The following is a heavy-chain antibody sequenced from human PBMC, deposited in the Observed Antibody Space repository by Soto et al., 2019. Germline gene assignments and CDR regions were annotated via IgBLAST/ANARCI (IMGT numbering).Heavy chain of an antibody. V-gene: IGHV3-7*05. Sequence: HPGGSLRLSCAASGFTFSSYWMSWVRQAPGKGLEWVANIKQDGSEKYYVDSVKGRFTISRDNAKNSLYLQMNSLRAEDTAVYYCARVILYGDYSYYGMDVWGQGTTVTVSS. CDR3: ARVILYGDYSYYGMDV. CDR1: GFTFSSYW. CDR2: IKQDGSEK. J-gene: IGHJ6*02. D-gene: IGHD4-17*01.